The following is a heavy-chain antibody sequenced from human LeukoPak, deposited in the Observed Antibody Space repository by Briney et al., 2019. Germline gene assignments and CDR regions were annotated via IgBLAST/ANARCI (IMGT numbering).Heavy chain of an antibody. CDR1: GFTFSSYG. J-gene: IGHJ4*02. D-gene: IGHD2-15*01. CDR2: ISYDGSNK. Sequence: GGSLRLSCAASGFTFSSYGMHWVRQAPGKGLEWVAVISYDGSNKYYADSVKGRFTISRDNSKNTLYLQMNSLRAEDTAVYYCAKDFDHSCYFTPYFDYWGQGTLVTVSS. V-gene: IGHV3-30*18. CDR3: AKDFDHSCYFTPYFDY.